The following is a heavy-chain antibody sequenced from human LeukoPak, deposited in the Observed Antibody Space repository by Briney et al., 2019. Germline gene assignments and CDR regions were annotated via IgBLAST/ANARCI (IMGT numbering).Heavy chain of an antibody. CDR1: GASISSYY. J-gene: IGHJ5*02. D-gene: IGHD6-13*01. CDR2: IHTSGST. CDR3: ARGKAAAAVGWWFDP. V-gene: IGHV4-4*07. Sequence: SETLSLTCTVSGASISSYYWSWIRQPAGKGLEWIGRIHTSGSTNYNPSLKSRVTISVDTSKNQFSLKLSSVTAADTAVYYCARGKAAAAVGWWFDPWGQGTLVTVSS.